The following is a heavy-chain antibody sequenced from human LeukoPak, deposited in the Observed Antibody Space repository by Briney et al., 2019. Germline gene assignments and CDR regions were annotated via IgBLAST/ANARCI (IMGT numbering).Heavy chain of an antibody. V-gene: IGHV1-69*05. J-gene: IGHJ6*03. CDR2: IILFFGAA. D-gene: IGHD2-2*03. CDR3: ARGGGYCSSTSCPSDYYYYYYMDV. CDR1: GGTFSSYA. Sequence: SVKLSCKASGGTFSSYAISWVRQAPGQGLGWMGGIILFFGAANYAQKFQGRVTITTDESTSTAYMELSSLRSEDTAVYYCARGGGYCSSTSCPSDYYYYYYMDVWGKGTTVTVSS.